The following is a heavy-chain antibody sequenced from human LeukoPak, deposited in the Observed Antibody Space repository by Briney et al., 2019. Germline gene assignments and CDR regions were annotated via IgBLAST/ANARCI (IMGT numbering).Heavy chain of an antibody. CDR2: IYHSGST. Sequence: SGTLSLTCAISGGSISSSNWWSWVRQPPGKGLEWIGEIYHSGSTNCSPSRKSRVTISVDKSKNQFSLKVTSVTAADTAVYYCARVSSGSYYFDSWGQGTLVTVSS. J-gene: IGHJ4*02. CDR3: ARVSSGSYYFDS. D-gene: IGHD1-26*01. CDR1: GGSISSSNW. V-gene: IGHV4-4*02.